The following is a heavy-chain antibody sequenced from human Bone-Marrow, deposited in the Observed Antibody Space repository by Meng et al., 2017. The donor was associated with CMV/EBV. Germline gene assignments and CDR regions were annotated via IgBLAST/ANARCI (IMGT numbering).Heavy chain of an antibody. CDR3: ARQTVISSWDPPKPFDY. Sequence: SEPLSLTCTVSGGSVSSGSYYWSWIRQPPGKGLEWIGYIYYSGSTNYNPSLKSRVTISVDTSKNQFSLKLSSVTAADTAVYYCARQTVISSWDPPKPFDYWGQGTLVTVSS. CDR2: IYYSGST. D-gene: IGHD6-13*01. V-gene: IGHV4-61*01. CDR1: GGSVSSGSYY. J-gene: IGHJ4*02.